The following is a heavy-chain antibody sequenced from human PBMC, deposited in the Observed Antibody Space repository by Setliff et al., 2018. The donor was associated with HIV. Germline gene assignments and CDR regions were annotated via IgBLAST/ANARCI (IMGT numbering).Heavy chain of an antibody. CDR2: ISSSSSYI. V-gene: IGHV3-21*01. CDR1: EFTFSIYT. CDR3: AREEVRSSFPYCGMDV. D-gene: IGHD3-3*01. J-gene: IGHJ6*02. Sequence: PGGSLRLSCAASEFTFSIYTMNWVRQAPGKGLEWVASISSSSSYIYYADSVKGRFTISRDTAKNTVYLQMNSLRAEDTAVYYCAREEVRSSFPYCGMDVWGQGTTVTVSS.